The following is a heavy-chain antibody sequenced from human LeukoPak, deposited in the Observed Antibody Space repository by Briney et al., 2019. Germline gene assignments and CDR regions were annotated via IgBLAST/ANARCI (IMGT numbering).Heavy chain of an antibody. V-gene: IGHV1-24*01. CDR1: GYTLTELS. CDR2: FDPEEEET. Sequence: ASVKVSCKVSGYTLTELSMHWVRQAPGKGREWMGGFDPEEEETIYAQKFKGRVTMTKDTYKDTAYMELSSLRAEDKAVYYCATWHIPPYDSSGHLDYWGQGTLVTVSS. J-gene: IGHJ4*02. CDR3: ATWHIPPYDSSGHLDY. D-gene: IGHD3-22*01.